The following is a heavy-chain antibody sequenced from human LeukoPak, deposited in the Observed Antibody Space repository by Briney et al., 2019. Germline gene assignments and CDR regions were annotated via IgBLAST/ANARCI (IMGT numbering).Heavy chain of an antibody. CDR3: AKVLYSSSWTSLFDY. D-gene: IGHD6-13*01. CDR2: ISGSGGST. V-gene: IGHV3-23*01. Sequence: GGSLRLSCAASGFTFSSYAMSWVRQAPGKGLEWVSAISGSGGSTYYADSVKGRFTISRDNSKNTLYLQMNSLRAEDTAVYYCAKVLYSSSWTSLFDYWGQGTLVTVSS. CDR1: GFTFSSYA. J-gene: IGHJ4*02.